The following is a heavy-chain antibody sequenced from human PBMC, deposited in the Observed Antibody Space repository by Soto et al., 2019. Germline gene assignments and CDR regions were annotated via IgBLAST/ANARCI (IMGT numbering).Heavy chain of an antibody. V-gene: IGHV1-18*04. J-gene: IGHJ4*02. Sequence: ASVKVSCKASGYTFTSYGISWVRQAPGQGLEWMGWISAYNGNTNYAQKLQGRVTMTTDNSKNTLYLQMNSLRGEDTAVYYCAKDSLLIGPALGKWGQGTLVTVSS. CDR2: ISAYNGNT. CDR1: GYTFTSYG. D-gene: IGHD2-15*01. CDR3: AKDSLLIGPALGK.